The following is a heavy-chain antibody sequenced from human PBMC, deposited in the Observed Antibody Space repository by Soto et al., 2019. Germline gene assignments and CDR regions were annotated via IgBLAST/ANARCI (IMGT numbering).Heavy chain of an antibody. Sequence: EVQLLESGGGLVQPGGSLRLSCAASGFTFSSYAMSWVRQAPGKGLECVSAISGSGGSTYYADSVKGRFTISRANSKNTLYLQMNGLRAEDTAVYYCAKDQAMIVVVIPDYWGQGTLVTVSS. CDR3: AKDQAMIVVVIPDY. D-gene: IGHD3-22*01. CDR1: GFTFSSYA. CDR2: ISGSGGST. J-gene: IGHJ4*02. V-gene: IGHV3-23*01.